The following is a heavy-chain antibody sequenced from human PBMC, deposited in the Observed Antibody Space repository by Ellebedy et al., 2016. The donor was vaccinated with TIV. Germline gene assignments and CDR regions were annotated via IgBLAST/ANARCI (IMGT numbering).Heavy chain of an antibody. CDR2: IYPGDSDT. D-gene: IGHD5-18*01. CDR3: ARQDTAIDNFDY. J-gene: IGHJ4*02. CDR1: GYNFTSYW. Sequence: GESLKISCKGSGYNFTSYWIGWVRQVPGKGLEWMGIIYPGDSDTRYSPSFQGQVTISVDKSITTAYLQWSSLKASDTAMYYCARQDTAIDNFDYWGQGTLVTASS. V-gene: IGHV5-51*01.